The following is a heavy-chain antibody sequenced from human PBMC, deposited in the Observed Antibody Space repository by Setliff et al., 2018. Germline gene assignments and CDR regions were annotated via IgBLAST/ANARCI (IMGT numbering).Heavy chain of an antibody. CDR3: ARDLGHGGDSDY. CDR1: GYSIRSGYI. Sequence: SETLSLTCAFSGYSIRSGYIWGWIRQPPGKGLEWVGNIGHTGSINYNPSLKSRLTISRDTSKNQVSLKLNSVTATDTAVYYCARDLGHGGDSDYWGQGILVT. CDR2: IGHTGSI. D-gene: IGHD2-21*02. J-gene: IGHJ4*02. V-gene: IGHV4-38-2*02.